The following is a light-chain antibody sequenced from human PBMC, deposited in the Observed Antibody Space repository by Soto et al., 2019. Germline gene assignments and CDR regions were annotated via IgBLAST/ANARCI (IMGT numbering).Light chain of an antibody. CDR3: QQRHMWPIT. J-gene: IGKJ5*01. CDR1: QGIRDD. V-gene: IGKV1-17*01. CDR2: AAS. Sequence: DIPMTQSPSSLSASFLDRVPIXGRASQGIRDDLAWYQQKPGRAPKRLIYAASTLQSGVPSRFSGSGSGTDFTLTISSLEPEDSAVYYCQQRHMWPITFGQGTRLEIK.